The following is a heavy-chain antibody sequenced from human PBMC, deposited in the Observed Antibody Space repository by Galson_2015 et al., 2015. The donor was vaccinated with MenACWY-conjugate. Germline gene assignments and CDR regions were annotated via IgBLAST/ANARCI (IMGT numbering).Heavy chain of an antibody. Sequence: SVKVSCKASGYTFTSYAMHWVRQAPGQRLEWMGWINAGNGNTKYSQKFQGRVTITRDTSASTAYMELSSLRSEDTAVYYCAREGLRDFGVVIPYYYYYGMDVWGQGTTVTVSS. V-gene: IGHV1-3*01. J-gene: IGHJ6*02. D-gene: IGHD3-3*01. CDR1: GYTFTSYA. CDR2: INAGNGNT. CDR3: AREGLRDFGVVIPYYYYYGMDV.